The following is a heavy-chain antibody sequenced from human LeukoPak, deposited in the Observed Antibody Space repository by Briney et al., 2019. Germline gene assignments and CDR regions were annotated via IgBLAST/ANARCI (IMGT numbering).Heavy chain of an antibody. CDR2: IYYSGST. Sequence: PSETLSLTCTASGGSISSSSYYWGWIRQPPGKGLEWIGSIYYSGSTYYNPSLKSRVTISVDTSKNQFSLKLSSVTAADTAVYYCARLYTTGYSSSWYIDYWGQGTLVTVSS. CDR1: GGSISSSSYY. D-gene: IGHD6-13*01. J-gene: IGHJ4*02. V-gene: IGHV4-39*01. CDR3: ARLYTTGYSSSWYIDY.